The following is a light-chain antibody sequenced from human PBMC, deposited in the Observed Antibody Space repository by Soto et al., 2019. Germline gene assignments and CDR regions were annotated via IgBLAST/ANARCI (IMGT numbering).Light chain of an antibody. V-gene: IGKV3-20*01. J-gene: IGKJ1*01. CDR1: QGVSSSY. Sequence: EILLTQSPGTLSLSRGERVTLSCRASQGVSSSYLAWYQQKPGQAPRLVIYGASSRATGIPDMVSGIGVGTDFTLPIRRLEPADFSVFYCKQYGSTPWTFGQGSKV. CDR3: KQYGSTPWT. CDR2: GAS.